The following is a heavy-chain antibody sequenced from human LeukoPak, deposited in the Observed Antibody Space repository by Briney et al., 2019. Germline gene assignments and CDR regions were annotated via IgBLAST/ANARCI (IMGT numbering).Heavy chain of an antibody. J-gene: IGHJ6*03. CDR1: GFTFTSSA. D-gene: IGHD6-13*01. CDR3: ARGSPAAEDSYYMDV. Sequence: EASVKVSCKASGFTFTSSAVQWVRQARGQRLEWIGWIVVGSGNTNYAQKFQGRVTMTRDTSISTAYMELSRLRSDDTAVYYCARGSPAAEDSYYMDVWGKGTTVTVSS. CDR2: IVVGSGNT. V-gene: IGHV1-58*01.